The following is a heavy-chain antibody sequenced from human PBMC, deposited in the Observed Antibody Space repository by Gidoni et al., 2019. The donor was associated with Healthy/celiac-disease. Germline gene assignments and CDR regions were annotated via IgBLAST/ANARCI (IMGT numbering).Heavy chain of an antibody. CDR3: ASDYGYYGGAFDI. J-gene: IGHJ3*02. CDR2: INHSGST. CDR1: GGSFSGYS. Sequence: QVQLQQWGAGLLKPSETLSLNCAVYGGSFSGYSWSWIRQPPGKGLEWIGEINHSGSTNYIPSLKSRVIISVDTSKNQFSLKLSSVTAADTAVYYCASDYGYYGGAFDIWGQGTMVTVSS. V-gene: IGHV4-34*01. D-gene: IGHD4-17*01.